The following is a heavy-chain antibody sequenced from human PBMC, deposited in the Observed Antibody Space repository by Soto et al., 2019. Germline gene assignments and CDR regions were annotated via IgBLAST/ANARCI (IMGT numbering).Heavy chain of an antibody. CDR1: GGSISSSSYY. J-gene: IGHJ5*02. Sequence: SETLSLTCTVSGGSISSSSYYWGWIRQPPGKGLEWIGSIYYSGSTYYNPSLKSRVTISVDTSKNQFSLKLSSVTASDTVVYYCARLYYGSGRYLFSPWGQGTLVTVSS. CDR3: ARLYYGSGRYLFSP. CDR2: IYYSGST. V-gene: IGHV4-39*01. D-gene: IGHD3-10*01.